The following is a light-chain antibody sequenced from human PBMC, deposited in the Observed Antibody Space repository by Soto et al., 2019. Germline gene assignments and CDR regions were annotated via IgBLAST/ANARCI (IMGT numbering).Light chain of an antibody. CDR2: GAS. V-gene: IGKV3-20*01. CDR3: QQYGTSPRT. J-gene: IGKJ1*01. Sequence: EIVLTQSPGTLSLSPGERATLSCRASQRVSNNYLAWYQQKRDQAPRLLIYGASSRATGIPDRFSGSGTGTDFSLTISRLEPEDFAVYYCQQYGTSPRTFGRGTKVEIK. CDR1: QRVSNNY.